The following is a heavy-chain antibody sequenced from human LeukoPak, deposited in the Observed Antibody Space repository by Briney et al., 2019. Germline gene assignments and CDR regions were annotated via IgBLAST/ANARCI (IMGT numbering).Heavy chain of an antibody. Sequence: PGGSLRLPCAACGFTFSSYEMNWVRQAPGKGLEWVSYISTSDSTIYFADSVKGRFTISRDNAKSSLYLQMDSLRVEDTGIYYCARDLGTHGGYVDPWGQGTLVTVSS. J-gene: IGHJ5*02. CDR2: ISTSDSTI. CDR1: GFTFSSYE. CDR3: ARDLGTHGGYVDP. D-gene: IGHD6-19*01. V-gene: IGHV3-48*03.